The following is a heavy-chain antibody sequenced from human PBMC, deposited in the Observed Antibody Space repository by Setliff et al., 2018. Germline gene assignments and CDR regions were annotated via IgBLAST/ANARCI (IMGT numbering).Heavy chain of an antibody. CDR3: AKEFTVVVPAALALDV. V-gene: IGHV3-23*01. J-gene: IGHJ6*04. CDR1: GLTFSSYA. Sequence: GSLRLSCAVSGLTFSSYAMNWVRQAPGKGLEWVSNINPAGAKTYYADSVKGRFTISRDNSKNTLYLQMNSLRAEDTAVYYCAKEFTVVVPAALALDVWGKGTTVTVSS. CDR2: INPAGAKT. D-gene: IGHD2-2*01.